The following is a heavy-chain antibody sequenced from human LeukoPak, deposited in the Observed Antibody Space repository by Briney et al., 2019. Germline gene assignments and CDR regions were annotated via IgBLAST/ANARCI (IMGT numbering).Heavy chain of an antibody. CDR1: GFTFSSYS. D-gene: IGHD1-26*01. Sequence: GGSLRLSCAASGFTFSSYSMNWVRQAPGKGLEWVSSITISSSYIYYAESVKGRFTMSRDNAKNSLYLQMSSLRAEDTAVYYCARDGYSGTYAKVGYCDYWGQGTRATVSS. V-gene: IGHV3-21*01. J-gene: IGHJ4*02. CDR2: ITISSSYI. CDR3: ARDGYSGTYAKVGYCDY.